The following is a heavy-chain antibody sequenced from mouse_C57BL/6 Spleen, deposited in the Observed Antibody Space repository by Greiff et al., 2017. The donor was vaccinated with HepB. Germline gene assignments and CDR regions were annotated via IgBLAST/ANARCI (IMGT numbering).Heavy chain of an antibody. D-gene: IGHD1-1*01. Sequence: EVMLVESGGDLVKPGGSLKLSCAASGFTFSSYGMSWVRQTPDKRLEWVATISSGGSYTYYPDSMKGRFTISRDNAKNTLYLQMSSLKSEDTAMYYCARHEYYGSGPYAMDYWGQGTSVTVSS. CDR1: GFTFSSYG. CDR3: ARHEYYGSGPYAMDY. J-gene: IGHJ4*01. V-gene: IGHV5-6*01. CDR2: ISSGGSYT.